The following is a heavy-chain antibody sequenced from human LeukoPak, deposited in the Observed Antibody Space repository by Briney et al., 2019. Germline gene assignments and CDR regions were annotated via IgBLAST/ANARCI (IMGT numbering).Heavy chain of an antibody. J-gene: IGHJ1*01. D-gene: IGHD3-16*02. Sequence: GGSLRLSCAASGFTFTTYRMEWVRQAPGKGLEWVSSISSSSSYTYYADSVKGRFTISRDNAKNSLYLQMNSLRAEDTAVYYCVKTPLRLGELSPEYFQHWGQGTLVTVSS. V-gene: IGHV3-21*01. CDR1: GFTFTTYR. CDR2: ISSSSSYT. CDR3: VKTPLRLGELSPEYFQH.